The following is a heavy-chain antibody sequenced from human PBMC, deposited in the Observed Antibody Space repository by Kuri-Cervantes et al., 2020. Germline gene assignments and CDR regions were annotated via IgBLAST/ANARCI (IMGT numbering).Heavy chain of an antibody. CDR3: ARDNYFDY. J-gene: IGHJ4*02. CDR1: GFTFSGFW. Sequence: GESLKISCAASGFTFSGFWMSWVRQAPGKGLEWVANINEDGGEKYYVDSVKGRFTISRDNAKNSLYLQMNSLRAEDTAVCYCARDNYFDYWGQGTLVTVSS. V-gene: IGHV3-7*01. CDR2: INEDGGEK.